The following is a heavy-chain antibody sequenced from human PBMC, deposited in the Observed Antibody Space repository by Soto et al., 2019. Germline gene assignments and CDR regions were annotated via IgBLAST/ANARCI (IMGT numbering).Heavy chain of an antibody. CDR1: GFTFTRYS. Sequence: EVQLVESGGGLVKPGGSLRLSCAASGFTFTRYSMNWFRQAPGKGLEWVSSISSTTNYIYYADSMKGRFTVSRDNAKNSAYLDMNSLSAEDPAVYYCARESEDLTSNFDYWGQGTLVTVSS. CDR2: ISSTTNYI. V-gene: IGHV3-21*01. J-gene: IGHJ4*02. CDR3: ARESEDLTSNFDY.